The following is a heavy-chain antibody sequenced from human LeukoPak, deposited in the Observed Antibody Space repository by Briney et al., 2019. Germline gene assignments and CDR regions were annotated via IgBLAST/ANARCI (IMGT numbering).Heavy chain of an antibody. CDR3: ARDGSGRGWYYYGMDV. CDR2: IYSGGST. D-gene: IGHD2-15*01. CDR1: WFSVSNNY. V-gene: IGHV3-53*04. J-gene: IGHJ6*02. Sequence: GGSLRLFCAASWFSVSNNYMSGDRQAPGKRQSLVSVIYSGGSTYYADSVKGRFTISRHNSKNTLYRQMNSLRAEDTAVYYCARDGSGRGWYYYGMDVWGQGTTVTVSS.